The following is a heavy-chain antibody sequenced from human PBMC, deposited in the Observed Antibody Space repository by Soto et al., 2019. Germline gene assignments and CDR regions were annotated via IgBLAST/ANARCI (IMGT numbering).Heavy chain of an antibody. CDR3: ASDVLGGYYGMDV. V-gene: IGHV1-46*01. Sequence: QVQLVQSGAEVKKPGASVKVSCKASGYTFTTYYMHWVRQAPGQGLEWMGIINPSGGTTGFAQKFQGRVTMTRDTSTSTVYMELSSLRSADTAVYYSASDVLGGYYGMDVWGQGTTVTVSS. CDR2: INPSGGTT. CDR1: GYTFTTYY. D-gene: IGHD3-16*01. J-gene: IGHJ6*01.